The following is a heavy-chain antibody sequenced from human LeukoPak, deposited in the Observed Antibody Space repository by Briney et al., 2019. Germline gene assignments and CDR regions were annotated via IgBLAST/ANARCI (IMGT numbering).Heavy chain of an antibody. CDR3: ARQSYGDYFDY. V-gene: IGHV4-59*08. CDR1: GGSISSYH. J-gene: IGHJ4*02. CDR2: IYYRGST. D-gene: IGHD4-17*01. Sequence: NPSETLSLTCTVSGGSISSYHWSWIRQPPGKGLEWIGYIYYRGSTSYNPSLKSRVTILVDTSKNQFSLKLSSVTAADTAVYYCARQSYGDYFDYWGQGTLVTVSS.